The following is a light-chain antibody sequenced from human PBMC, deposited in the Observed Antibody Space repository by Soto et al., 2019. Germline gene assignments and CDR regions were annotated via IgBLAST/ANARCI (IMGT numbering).Light chain of an antibody. V-gene: IGKV4-1*01. Sequence: DIVMTQSPDSLAVSLGERASINCKSSQIVLYSSNNQNYLAWYQQKPGQPPKLLIYWASTRESGVPDRFTGSGSGTDFTLTSSSLQAEDVAVYYCQQYYSTPLTFGGGTKVELK. CDR3: QQYYSTPLT. J-gene: IGKJ4*01. CDR1: QIVLYSSNNQNY. CDR2: WAS.